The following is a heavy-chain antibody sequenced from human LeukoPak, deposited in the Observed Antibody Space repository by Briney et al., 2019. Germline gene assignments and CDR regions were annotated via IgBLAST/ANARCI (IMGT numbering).Heavy chain of an antibody. Sequence: PSETLSLTCDVYGGSFSGYYWSWIRQPPGKGLEWIGEINHSGSTNYNPSLKSRVTISVDTSKNQFSLKLSSVTAADTAVYYCAREGSGEPPEEVDAFDIWGQGTMVTVSS. V-gene: IGHV4-34*01. CDR2: INHSGST. D-gene: IGHD3-10*01. J-gene: IGHJ3*02. CDR3: AREGSGEPPEEVDAFDI. CDR1: GGSFSGYY.